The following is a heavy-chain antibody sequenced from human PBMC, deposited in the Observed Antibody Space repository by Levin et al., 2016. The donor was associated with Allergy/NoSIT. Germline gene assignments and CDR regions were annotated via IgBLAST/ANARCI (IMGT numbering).Heavy chain of an antibody. D-gene: IGHD4/OR15-4a*01. V-gene: IGHV4-39*01. Sequence: SETLSLTCSVSGGSFTSNSFYWGWIRQPPGRGLEWIGSVYSSGSPYYNPSFKSRLTMSVDTANQQFSLELSSTSPADTAVYYCVRHAFNVGVLTLQYFDYWGRGTLVTVSS. CDR1: GGSFTSNSFY. J-gene: IGHJ4*02. CDR2: VYSSGSP. CDR3: VRHAFNVGVLTLQYFDY.